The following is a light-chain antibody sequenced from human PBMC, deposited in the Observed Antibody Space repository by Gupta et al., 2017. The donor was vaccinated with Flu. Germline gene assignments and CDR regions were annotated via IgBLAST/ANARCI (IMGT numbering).Light chain of an antibody. CDR2: LGS. CDR1: QSLLHSNGYNY. CDR3: MQALQTLWT. V-gene: IGKV2-28*01. Sequence: DIVMTQSPLSLPVNPGEPASISCRSSQSLLHSNGYNYLDWYLQKPGQSPQLLIYLGSNRASGVPYRFSGSGSGTDFTLKISRVEAEDVGVYYCMQALQTLWTFGQGTKVEIK. J-gene: IGKJ1*01.